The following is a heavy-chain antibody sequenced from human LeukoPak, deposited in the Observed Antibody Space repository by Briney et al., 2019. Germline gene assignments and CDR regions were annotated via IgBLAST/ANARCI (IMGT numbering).Heavy chain of an antibody. Sequence: GGSLRLSCAASGFTFSNYWMSWVRQAPGKGLEWVANIKVDGSEKNYVDSVEGRFTISRDNAKNSLYLQMNSLRVEDTAVYYCARGGGNPDYWGQGTLVTVSS. D-gene: IGHD4-23*01. CDR3: ARGGGNPDY. CDR2: IKVDGSEK. CDR1: GFTFSNYW. J-gene: IGHJ4*02. V-gene: IGHV3-7*05.